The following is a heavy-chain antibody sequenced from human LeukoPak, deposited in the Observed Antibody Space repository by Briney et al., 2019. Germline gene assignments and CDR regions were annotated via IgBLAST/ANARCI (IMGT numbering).Heavy chain of an antibody. J-gene: IGHJ6*02. V-gene: IGHV4-34*01. Sequence: SETLSLTCAVYGGSFSGYYWSWIRQPPGKGLEWIGEINHSGSTNYNPSLKSRVTISVDTSKNQFSLKLSSVTAADTAVYYCARAMIVVVIPPYGMDVWGQETTVTVSS. CDR3: ARAMIVVVIPPYGMDV. CDR1: GGSFSGYY. CDR2: INHSGST. D-gene: IGHD3-22*01.